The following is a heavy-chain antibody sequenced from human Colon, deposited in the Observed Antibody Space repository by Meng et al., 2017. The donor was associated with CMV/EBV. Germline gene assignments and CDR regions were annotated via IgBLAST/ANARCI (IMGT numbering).Heavy chain of an antibody. CDR3: VRMTTGGFDY. CDR2: IKQDGSEK. J-gene: IGHJ4*02. V-gene: IGHV3-7*01. CDR1: GFTFDDYG. Sequence: GGSLRLSCAASGFTFDDYGMNWVRQAPGKGLEWVANIKQDGSEKYYVDSVKGRFTISRDNAKNSLYLQMSSLRAEDTAVYYCVRMTTGGFDYWGQGALVTVSS. D-gene: IGHD1-1*01.